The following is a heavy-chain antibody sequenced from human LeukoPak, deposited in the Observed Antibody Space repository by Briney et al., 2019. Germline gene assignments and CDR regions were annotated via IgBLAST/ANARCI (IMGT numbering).Heavy chain of an antibody. Sequence: PGRSLRLSCAASGFTFSSYGMHWVRQAPGKGLEWVAVISYDGSNKYYADSVKGRFTISRDNSKNTLYLQMNSLRAEDTAVYYCAKDLFLGGVGDAFDIWGQGTMVTVSS. CDR1: GFTFSSYG. J-gene: IGHJ3*02. CDR2: ISYDGSNK. V-gene: IGHV3-30*18. CDR3: AKDLFLGGVGDAFDI. D-gene: IGHD3-10*01.